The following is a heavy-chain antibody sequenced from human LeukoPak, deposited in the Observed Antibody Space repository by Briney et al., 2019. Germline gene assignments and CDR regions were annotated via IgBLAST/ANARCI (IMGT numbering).Heavy chain of an antibody. V-gene: IGHV3-30-3*01. CDR2: ISYDGINK. Sequence: GGSLRLSCAASGFTFSDYAMHWVRQAPGKGLEWVAIISYDGINKDYAGSVKGRFTISRDNSKSTLYLQMNSLRAEDTAVYYCARRSGSYLGAHRHFDYWGQGTLVTVSS. CDR3: ARRSGSYLGAHRHFDY. J-gene: IGHJ4*02. D-gene: IGHD1-26*01. CDR1: GFTFSDYA.